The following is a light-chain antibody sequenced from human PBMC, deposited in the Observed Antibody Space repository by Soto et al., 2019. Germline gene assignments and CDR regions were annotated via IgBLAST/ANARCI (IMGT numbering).Light chain of an antibody. CDR1: ENVGTN. J-gene: IGKJ4*01. Sequence: IVMTQSPATLSVSPGEGVTLSCRASENVGTNLAWYQQKPGQAPRLLIYGSSTRATGIPATFSGSGSGTEFTLTISSLQSEESAIYYCQQYNNWGLSFCGGTKV. CDR3: QQYNNWGLS. CDR2: GSS. V-gene: IGKV3D-15*01.